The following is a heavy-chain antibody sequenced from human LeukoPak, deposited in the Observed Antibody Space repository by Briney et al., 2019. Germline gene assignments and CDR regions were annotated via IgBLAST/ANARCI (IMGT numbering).Heavy chain of an antibody. V-gene: IGHV4-4*02. CDR3: ARVTGYVIEDYFDY. Sequence: PSGTLSLTCAVSGGSISSSNWWSWIRQPPGKGLEWIGEIYHSGSTNYNPSLKSRVTISVDKSKTQFSLKLSSVTAADTAVYYCARVTGYVIEDYFDYWGQGTLVTVSS. CDR1: GGSISSSNW. D-gene: IGHD3-22*01. J-gene: IGHJ4*02. CDR2: IYHSGST.